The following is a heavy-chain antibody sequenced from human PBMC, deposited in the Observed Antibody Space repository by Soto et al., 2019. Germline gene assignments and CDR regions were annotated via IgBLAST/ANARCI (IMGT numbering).Heavy chain of an antibody. CDR1: GGTFSSHA. J-gene: IGHJ4*02. V-gene: IGHV1-69*13. Sequence: ASVKVSCKASGGTFSSHAISWVRQAPGQGLEWMGGIIPIFGTANYAQKFQGRVTITADESTSTAYMELSSLRSEDTAVYYCARLRVGVAGPRYYFDYWGQGTLVTVS. D-gene: IGHD6-19*01. CDR2: IIPIFGTA. CDR3: ARLRVGVAGPRYYFDY.